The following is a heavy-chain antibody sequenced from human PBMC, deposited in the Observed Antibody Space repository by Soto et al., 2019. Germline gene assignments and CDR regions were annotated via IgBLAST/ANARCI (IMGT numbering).Heavy chain of an antibody. CDR1: GYTFTSYA. D-gene: IGHD2-2*02. J-gene: IGHJ5*02. CDR3: ARVRCSSTSCYNVDP. V-gene: IGHV1-3*01. CDR2: INAGNGNT. Sequence: GASVKVSCKASGYTFTSYAMHWVRQAPGQRLEWMGWINAGNGNTKYSQKFQGRVTITRDTSASTAYMELSSLRSEDTAVYYCARVRCSSTSCYNVDPWGQGTLVTVAP.